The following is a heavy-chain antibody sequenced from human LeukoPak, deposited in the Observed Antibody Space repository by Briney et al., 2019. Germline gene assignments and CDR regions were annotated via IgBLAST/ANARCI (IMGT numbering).Heavy chain of an antibody. CDR2: IVWNSGSI. V-gene: IGHV3-9*01. CDR1: GFTFDDYA. CDR3: ARDGGRPTMDV. Sequence: QPGGSLRLSCAASGFTFDDYAMHGVRQAPGKGLEWVSGIVWNSGSIGYADSVKGRFTISRDNAKNSLYLQMNSLRAEDTAVYYCARDGGRPTMDVWGKGTTVTVSS. D-gene: IGHD3-16*01. J-gene: IGHJ6*04.